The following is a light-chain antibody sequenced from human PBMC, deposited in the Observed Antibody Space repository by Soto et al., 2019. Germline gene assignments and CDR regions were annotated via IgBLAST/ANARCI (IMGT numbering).Light chain of an antibody. CDR3: QQYGDSPPYT. CDR1: QSVSGSY. J-gene: IGKJ2*01. Sequence: EIVLTQSPGTLSLSPGERATLSCRASQSVSGSYLAWYQQKPGQAPRLLISGASSRATGIPDRFSGSGSVTDFTLTISRLEPEDLAVYYCQQYGDSPPYTFGQGTKLEIK. V-gene: IGKV3-20*01. CDR2: GAS.